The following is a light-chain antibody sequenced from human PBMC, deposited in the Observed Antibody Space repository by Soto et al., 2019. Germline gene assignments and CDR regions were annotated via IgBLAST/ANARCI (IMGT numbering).Light chain of an antibody. Sequence: EIVMTQSPATLSVSPGERATLSCRASQSVSSNLAWYQQKPGQAPRLLIYGASTRATGIPARFSGSGSGTEFTLNISSLQSEDFEVYYCQQYGSSPFTFGPGTKVDIK. CDR3: QQYGSSPFT. CDR2: GAS. J-gene: IGKJ3*01. CDR1: QSVSSN. V-gene: IGKV3-15*01.